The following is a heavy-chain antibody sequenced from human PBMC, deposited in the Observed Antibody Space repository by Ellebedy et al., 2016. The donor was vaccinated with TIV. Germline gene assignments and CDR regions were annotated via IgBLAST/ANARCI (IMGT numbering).Heavy chain of an antibody. D-gene: IGHD3-10*01. J-gene: IGHJ5*02. CDR2: IFGTA. Sequence: IFGTANYAQKFQDRVTITADESTRTAYMELSSLRSEDTAVYYCARDFLRAPDGSESYNNWFDPWGQGTPVTVSS. CDR3: ARDFLRAPDGSESYNNWFDP. V-gene: IGHV1-69*01.